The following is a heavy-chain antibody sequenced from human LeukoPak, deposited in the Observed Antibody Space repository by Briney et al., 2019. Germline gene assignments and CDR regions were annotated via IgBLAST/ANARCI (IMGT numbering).Heavy chain of an antibody. CDR1: GYTFTSYG. V-gene: IGHV1-18*01. J-gene: IGHJ4*02. D-gene: IGHD6-13*01. Sequence: ASVKVSFKSSGYTFTSYGISWVRQPPGQGLEWMGFISAYNGNTNYAQKLQGRVTMTTDTSTSTAYMELRSLRSDDTAVYYCARDLSIAAAGYYFDYWGQGTLVTVSS. CDR2: ISAYNGNT. CDR3: ARDLSIAAAGYYFDY.